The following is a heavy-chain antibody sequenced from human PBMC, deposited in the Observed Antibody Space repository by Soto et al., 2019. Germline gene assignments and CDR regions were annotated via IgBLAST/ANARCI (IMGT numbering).Heavy chain of an antibody. J-gene: IGHJ6*02. CDR1: GYTFTSYY. V-gene: IGHV1-46*01. D-gene: IGHD2-2*02. CDR3: AKDHARGYQLRYAGGYYYYYYGMDV. Sequence: ASVKVSCKASGYTFTSYYMHWVRQAPGQGLEWMGIINPSGGSTSYAQKFQGRVTMTRDTSTSTVYMELSSLRSEDTAVYYCAKDHARGYQLRYAGGYYYYYYGMDVWGQGTTVTVSS. CDR2: INPSGGST.